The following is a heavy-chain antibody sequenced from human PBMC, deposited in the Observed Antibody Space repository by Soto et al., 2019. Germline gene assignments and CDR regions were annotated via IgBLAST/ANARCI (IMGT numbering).Heavy chain of an antibody. J-gene: IGHJ5*02. Sequence: ASVKVSCKASVYTFTSYGISWVRQAPGQGLEWMGWISAYTGDTNYAQKFWGRVTMTKDTSTSTAYMEVRSLRSDDMAVYYCARGGMTGTSLPDPWGQGTLVTVSS. V-gene: IGHV1-18*03. D-gene: IGHD1-20*01. CDR2: ISAYTGDT. CDR1: VYTFTSYG. CDR3: ARGGMTGTSLPDP.